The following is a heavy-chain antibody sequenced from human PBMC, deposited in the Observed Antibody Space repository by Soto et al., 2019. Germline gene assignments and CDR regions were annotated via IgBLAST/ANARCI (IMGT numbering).Heavy chain of an antibody. V-gene: IGHV4-4*02. J-gene: IGHJ4*02. CDR2: IHHSGST. CDR1: GGSISSDNW. D-gene: IGHD6-13*01. CDR3: ARDQGSHPGD. Sequence: QLQLQESGPGLVRPSGTVSLTCAVSGGSISSDNWWSWVRQPPGKGLEWIGEIHHSGSTNYNPSLKSRVTMSVVPSKNLFSLTLNSGTAAATACDYCARDQGSHPGDWGQGTLVSGSS.